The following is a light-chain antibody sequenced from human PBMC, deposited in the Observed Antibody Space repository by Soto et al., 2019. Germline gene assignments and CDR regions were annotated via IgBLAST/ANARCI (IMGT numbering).Light chain of an antibody. Sequence: QSVLTQPASVSGSPGQSITISCTGTSSDVGGYNSVSWYQQHPGKAPKLMIYEVSNRPSGVSNRFSGSKSGNTASLTISGRQAEDEADYYCSSYTTSSTLLYVFGTGTKVTVL. J-gene: IGLJ1*01. CDR2: EVS. CDR3: SSYTTSSTLLYV. CDR1: SSDVGGYNS. V-gene: IGLV2-14*01.